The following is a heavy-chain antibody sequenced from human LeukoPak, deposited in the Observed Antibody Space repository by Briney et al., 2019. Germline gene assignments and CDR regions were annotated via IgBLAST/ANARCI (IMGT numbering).Heavy chain of an antibody. D-gene: IGHD3-9*01. J-gene: IGHJ4*02. CDR3: AAEDDFLTGYYDFDY. Sequence: SVKVSCKASGFTFARSAVQWVRQARGQRPEWIGWIVIANGNTNYAKKFQERLTITRDMSTSTAYMELSSLRSEDTAVYYCAAEDDFLTGYYDFDYWGQGTVVTVSS. CDR2: IVIANGNT. CDR1: GFTFARSA. V-gene: IGHV1-58*01.